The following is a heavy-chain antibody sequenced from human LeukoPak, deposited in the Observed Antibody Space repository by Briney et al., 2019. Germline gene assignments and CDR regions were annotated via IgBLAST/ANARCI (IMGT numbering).Heavy chain of an antibody. CDR2: ISTSGVT. V-gene: IGHV3-23*01. Sequence: GGSLRLSCAASGFTFSSYAMSWVRQAPGKGLEWVSAISTSGVTYYADSVKGRFTISRHNSKNTLYLQMNSLRAEDTAVYYCARGPPGSYYDYWGQGTLVTVSS. D-gene: IGHD1-26*01. CDR3: ARGPPGSYYDY. CDR1: GFTFSSYA. J-gene: IGHJ4*02.